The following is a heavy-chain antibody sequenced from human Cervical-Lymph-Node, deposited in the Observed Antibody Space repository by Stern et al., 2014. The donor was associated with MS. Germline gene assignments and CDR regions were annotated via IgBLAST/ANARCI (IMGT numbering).Heavy chain of an antibody. Sequence: VQLVESGPGLVKPSETLSLTCAISGDSVSSNRATWSWIRQCPSRGLEWLGRTYHRSRWYYDYALSVKSRVTISPNTSKNQFSLWLNSVTPEDTAVYYCARDVSSSPDAFDTWGQGTMVTVSS. CDR1: GDSVSSNRAT. J-gene: IGHJ3*02. CDR3: ARDVSSSPDAFDT. CDR2: TYHRSRWYY. V-gene: IGHV6-1*01. D-gene: IGHD6-6*01.